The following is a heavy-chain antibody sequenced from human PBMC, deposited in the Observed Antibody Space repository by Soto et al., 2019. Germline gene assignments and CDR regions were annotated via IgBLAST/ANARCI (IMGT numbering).Heavy chain of an antibody. Sequence: QVQLVQSGAEVKKPGASVKVSCKASGYTFTSYAMHWVRQAPGQRLEWMGWINAGNGNTKYSQKFQGRVTITRDTSASTSYMELSSLRSADTAVYYWARDRSVTHLYYYGMDVWGQGTTVTVSS. D-gene: IGHD5-18*01. CDR2: INAGNGNT. J-gene: IGHJ6*02. CDR3: ARDRSVTHLYYYGMDV. V-gene: IGHV1-3*01. CDR1: GYTFTSYA.